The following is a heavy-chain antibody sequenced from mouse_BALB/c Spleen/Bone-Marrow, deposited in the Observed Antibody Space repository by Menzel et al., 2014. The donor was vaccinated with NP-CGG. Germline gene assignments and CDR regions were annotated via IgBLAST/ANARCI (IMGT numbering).Heavy chain of an antibody. CDR2: IVPANVNT. CDR3: ASYVYGYYFDY. CDR1: GFNIKDTY. V-gene: IGHV14-3*02. J-gene: IGHJ2*01. D-gene: IGHD1-1*01. Sequence: VQLQQSGAELVKPGASVKLSCTASGFNIKDTYMHWVKQRPEQGLEWIGRIVPANVNTKYDPKFQGKATITADTSSNTAYLQLSSLTSEDTAVYYCASYVYGYYFDYWGQGTTLTVSS.